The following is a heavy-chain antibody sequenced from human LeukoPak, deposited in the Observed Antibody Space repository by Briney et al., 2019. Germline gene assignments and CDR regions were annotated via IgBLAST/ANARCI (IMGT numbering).Heavy chain of an antibody. D-gene: IGHD3-10*01. V-gene: IGHV3-23*01. CDR1: GFTFSSYA. Sequence: PGGSLRRSCAASGFTFSSYAMSWVRQAPGKGLEWVSAISGSGGSTYYADSVKGRFTISRDNSKNTLYLQMNSLRAEDTAVYYCAKGGVRGVIINFDYWGQGTLVTVSS. CDR3: AKGGVRGVIINFDY. J-gene: IGHJ4*02. CDR2: ISGSGGST.